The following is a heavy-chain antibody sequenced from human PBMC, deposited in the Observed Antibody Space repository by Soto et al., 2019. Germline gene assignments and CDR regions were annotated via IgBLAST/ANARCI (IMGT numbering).Heavy chain of an antibody. CDR1: GFPFSTYA. J-gene: IGHJ4*02. CDR3: AKVAVQYFDWLSGGIYS. V-gene: IGHV3-30*18. Sequence: QVQLVESGGGVVQPGRSLRLSCAASGFPFSTYAMHWVRQAPGKGLEWVAVVSYDGRQKYHGDSVKGRFSISRDNSKNDLYLQRNGLRVEDSAIYYCAKVAVQYFDWLSGGIYSWGQGTLVTVSS. CDR2: VSYDGRQK. D-gene: IGHD3-9*01.